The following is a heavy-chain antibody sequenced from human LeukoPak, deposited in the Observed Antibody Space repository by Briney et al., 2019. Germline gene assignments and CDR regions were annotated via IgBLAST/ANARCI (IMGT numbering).Heavy chain of an antibody. CDR2: IIPIFGTA. D-gene: IGHD2-2*01. J-gene: IGHJ6*03. CDR1: GGTFSSYA. V-gene: IGHV1-69*05. CDR3: AREATAIVVVTAARVGYYMDV. Sequence: GASVKVSCKASGGTFSSYAISWVRQAPGQGLEWMGGIIPIFGTANYAQKFQGRVTITTDESTSTAYMELSSLRSEDTAVYYCAREATAIVVVTAARVGYYMDVWGKGTTVTVSS.